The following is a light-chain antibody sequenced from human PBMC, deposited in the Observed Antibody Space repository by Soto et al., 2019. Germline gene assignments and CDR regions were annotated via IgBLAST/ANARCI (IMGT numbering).Light chain of an antibody. CDR3: QQSYSTAIT. Sequence: AILMTQSPSSLSASTGDRVTITCRASQGISSYLAWYQQKPGKAPKLLIYAASNLQSGVPSRFSGSGSGTDFTLTISSLQPEDFATYYCQQSYSTAITFGQGTRLEIK. CDR2: AAS. J-gene: IGKJ5*01. CDR1: QGISSY. V-gene: IGKV1-8*01.